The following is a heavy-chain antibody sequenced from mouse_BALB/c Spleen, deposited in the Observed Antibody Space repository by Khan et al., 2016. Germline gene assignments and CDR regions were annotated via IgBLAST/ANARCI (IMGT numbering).Heavy chain of an antibody. V-gene: IGHV1-87*01. CDR1: FYTFPSYW. Sequence: QVQLPPSGASLSLPFSSVKFSFKASFYTFPSYWMQWVKQRPGQGLEWIGAIYPGDGDTRYTQKFKGKATLTADKSSSTAYMQLSSLASEDSAVYYCASYYGSSYDYFDYWGQGTTLTVSS. D-gene: IGHD1-1*01. CDR2: IYPGDGDT. J-gene: IGHJ2*01. CDR3: ASYYGSSYDYFDY.